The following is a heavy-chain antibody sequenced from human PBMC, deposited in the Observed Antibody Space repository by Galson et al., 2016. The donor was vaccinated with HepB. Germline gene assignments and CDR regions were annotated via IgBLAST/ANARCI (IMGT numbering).Heavy chain of an antibody. D-gene: IGHD2-2*01. J-gene: IGHJ6*02. CDR1: GDSVSSNSVA. CDR2: TYK. V-gene: IGHV6-1*01. Sequence: CAISGDSVSSNSVAWNWIRQSPSRGLEWLGRTYKNYATSVKSRITINSDTSKNQFSLKLSSVTAADTAVYYCARGPKYARGYFYYGMDVWGQGTTVTVSS. CDR3: ARGPKYARGYFYYGMDV.